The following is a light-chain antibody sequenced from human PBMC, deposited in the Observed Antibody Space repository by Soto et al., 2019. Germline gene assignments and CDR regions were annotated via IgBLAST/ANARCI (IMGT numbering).Light chain of an antibody. CDR2: DAS. CDR3: QQRNNWPPIT. CDR1: RSVNNNY. Sequence: EIVLTQSPGTLSLSPGERATLSCRASRSVNNNYLAWYQQKPGQAPRLLIYDASNRATGVPARFSGSGSGTDFTLTISSLEPEDFALYYCQQRNNWPPITFGQGTRLEIK. V-gene: IGKV3-11*01. J-gene: IGKJ5*01.